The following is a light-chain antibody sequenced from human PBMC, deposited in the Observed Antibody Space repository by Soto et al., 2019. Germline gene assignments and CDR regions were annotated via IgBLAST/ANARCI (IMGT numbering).Light chain of an antibody. CDR2: INN. CDR1: SSNIGSNT. V-gene: IGLV1-44*01. J-gene: IGLJ2*01. Sequence: QSVLTQPPSASGTPGQTVTISCSGSSSNIGSNTVNWYQQLPGTAPKLLIYINNKRPSGVPDRFSGSKSGTSASLAISGLQSEDEADYYCAACDDSLNGVVFGGGTKLTVL. CDR3: AACDDSLNGVV.